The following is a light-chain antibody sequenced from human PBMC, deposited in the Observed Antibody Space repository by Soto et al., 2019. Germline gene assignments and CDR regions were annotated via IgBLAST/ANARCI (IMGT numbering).Light chain of an antibody. CDR2: DAS. CDR1: QSVSSSY. Sequence: PGATATLSCRASQSVSSSYLAWYQQKPGQAPRLLIYDASSRATGIPDRFSGSGSGTDFTLTISRLEPEDFAVFYCQQYGSSPLTFGGGTKVDIK. J-gene: IGKJ4*01. CDR3: QQYGSSPLT. V-gene: IGKV3-20*01.